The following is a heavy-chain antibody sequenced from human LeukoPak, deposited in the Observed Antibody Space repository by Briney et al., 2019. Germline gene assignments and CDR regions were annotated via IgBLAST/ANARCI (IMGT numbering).Heavy chain of an antibody. CDR2: ISGSGGNT. Sequence: PGGSLRLSCAASRFTFRNYGMTWVRQAPGKGLEWVSYISGSGGNTYYADSVKGRFTISRDNSKNTLFLQMNSLRAEDTAVYYCAKDRRWLRFLGDYFDYWGQGTLVTVSS. V-gene: IGHV3-23*01. CDR3: AKDRRWLRFLGDYFDY. D-gene: IGHD5-12*01. J-gene: IGHJ4*02. CDR1: RFTFRNYG.